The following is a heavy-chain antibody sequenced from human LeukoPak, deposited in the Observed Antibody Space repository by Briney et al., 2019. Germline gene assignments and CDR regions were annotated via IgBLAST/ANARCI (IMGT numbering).Heavy chain of an antibody. Sequence: SVKVSCKASGGTFSSYAISWVRQAPGQGLEWMGGVIPIFGTANYAQKFQGRVTITTDESTSTAYMELSSLRSEDTAVYYCASGPMVRGVTNFDYWGQGTLVTVSS. V-gene: IGHV1-69*05. CDR1: GGTFSSYA. J-gene: IGHJ4*02. D-gene: IGHD3-10*01. CDR2: VIPIFGTA. CDR3: ASGPMVRGVTNFDY.